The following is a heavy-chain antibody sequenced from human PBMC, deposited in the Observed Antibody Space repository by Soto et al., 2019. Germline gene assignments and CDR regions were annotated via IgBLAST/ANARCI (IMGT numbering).Heavy chain of an antibody. CDR3: ARHQTSGSYAFAFDI. Sequence: PGGSLRLSWAASGFTFSSYYVHWVRQAPGKGLEWVSSITGSSNYIFYADSVKGRFTISRDNAKKSLYLQMNSLRAEDTAVYYCARHQTSGSYAFAFDIWGQGTMVTVSS. V-gene: IGHV3-21*01. D-gene: IGHD1-26*01. CDR2: ITGSSNYI. J-gene: IGHJ3*02. CDR1: GFTFSSYY.